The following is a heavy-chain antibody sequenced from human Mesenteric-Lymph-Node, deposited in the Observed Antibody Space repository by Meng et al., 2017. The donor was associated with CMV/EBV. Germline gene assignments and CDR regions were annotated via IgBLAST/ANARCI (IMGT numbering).Heavy chain of an antibody. D-gene: IGHD6-13*01. Sequence: KASGYTFTSYGISWVRQAPGQGLEWMGWISAYNGNTNYAQKLQGRVTMTTDTSTSTAYMELRSLRSDDTAVYYCARSTRAIAAAGDDYWGQGTLVTVSS. CDR3: ARSTRAIAAAGDDY. CDR2: ISAYNGNT. J-gene: IGHJ4*02. CDR1: GYTFTSYG. V-gene: IGHV1-18*01.